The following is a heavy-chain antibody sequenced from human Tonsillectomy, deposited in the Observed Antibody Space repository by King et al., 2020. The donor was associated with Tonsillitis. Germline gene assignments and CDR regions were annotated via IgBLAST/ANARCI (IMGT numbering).Heavy chain of an antibody. CDR3: AREYCSGGTCYSGAFDI. Sequence: VQLVESGGGLVQPRGSLRLSCAASGFTISNYWMTWVRQAPGKGLEWVANINQDGSEKFYVDSVKGRFTISRDNGENSLYLQLNGLRAEDTAVYSCAREYCSGGTCYSGAFDIWGQGTMVTVSS. V-gene: IGHV3-7*01. J-gene: IGHJ3*02. CDR1: GFTISNYW. D-gene: IGHD2-15*01. CDR2: INQDGSEK.